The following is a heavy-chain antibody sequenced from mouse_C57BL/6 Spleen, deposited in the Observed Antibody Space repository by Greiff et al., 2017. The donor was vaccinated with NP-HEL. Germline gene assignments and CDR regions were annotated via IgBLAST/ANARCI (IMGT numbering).Heavy chain of an antibody. CDR3: ARSFHYGSPFAY. Sequence: VKLQQPGAELVRPGSSVKLSCKASGYTFTSYWMDWVKQRPGQGLEWIGNIYPSDSETHYNQKFKDKATLTVDKSSSTAYMQLSSLTSEDSAVYYCARSFHYGSPFAYWGQGTLVTVSA. V-gene: IGHV1-61*01. CDR1: GYTFTSYW. CDR2: IYPSDSET. J-gene: IGHJ3*01. D-gene: IGHD1-1*01.